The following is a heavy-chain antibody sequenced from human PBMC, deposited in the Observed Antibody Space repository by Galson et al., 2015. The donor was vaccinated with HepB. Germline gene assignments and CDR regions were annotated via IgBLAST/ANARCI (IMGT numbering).Heavy chain of an antibody. V-gene: IGHV3-21*01. D-gene: IGHD2-21*01. CDR1: GFTFSSYS. J-gene: IGHJ4*02. CDR2: ISSSSSYI. Sequence: SLRLSCAASGFTFSSYSMNWVRQAPGKGLEWVSSISSSSSYIYYADSVKGRFTISRDNAKNSLYLQMNSLRAEDTAVYYCATQYCGGDCSNFDYWGQGTLVTVSS. CDR3: ATQYCGGDCSNFDY.